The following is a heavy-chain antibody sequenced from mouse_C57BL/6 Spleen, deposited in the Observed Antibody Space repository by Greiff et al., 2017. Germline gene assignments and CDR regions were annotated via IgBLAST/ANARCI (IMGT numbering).Heavy chain of an antibody. V-gene: IGHV1-26*01. CDR2: INPNNGGT. D-gene: IGHD2-2*01. J-gene: IGHJ3*01. Sequence: EVKLQESGPELVKPGASVKISCKASGYTFTDYYMNWVKQSHGKSLEWIGDINPNNGGTSYNQKFKGKATLTVDKSSSTAYMELLSLTSEDSAVYYCAREYGYDRFAYWGQGTLVTVSA. CDR3: AREYGYDRFAY. CDR1: GYTFTDYY.